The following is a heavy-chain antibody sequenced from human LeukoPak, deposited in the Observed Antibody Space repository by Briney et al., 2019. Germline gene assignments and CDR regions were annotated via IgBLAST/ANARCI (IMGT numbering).Heavy chain of an antibody. CDR2: ISSSSSYI. D-gene: IGHD3-22*01. J-gene: IGHJ4*02. CDR1: GFTFSSYS. Sequence: PGGSLRLSCAASGFTFSSYSMNWVRQAPGKGLEWVSSISSSSSYIYYVDSVKGRFTISRDNAKNSLYLQMNSLRAEDTAVYYCARDLSYYYDSSGQPDYWGQGTLVTVSS. V-gene: IGHV3-21*01. CDR3: ARDLSYYYDSSGQPDY.